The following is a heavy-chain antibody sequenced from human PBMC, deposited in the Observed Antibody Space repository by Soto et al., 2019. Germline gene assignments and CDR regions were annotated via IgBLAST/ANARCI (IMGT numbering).Heavy chain of an antibody. CDR1: GYTFTSYA. Sequence: QVQLVQSGAEVKKPGASVKVSCKASGYTFTSYAMHWVRQAPGQRLEWMGWINAANGNTEYSQKFQGRVTISRDTSATTAYMELTSLRSEDTAVYYCARGTCSGGSCYSFHFDYWGQGTLVTVSS. CDR2: INAANGNT. CDR3: ARGTCSGGSCYSFHFDY. D-gene: IGHD2-15*01. J-gene: IGHJ4*02. V-gene: IGHV1-3*01.